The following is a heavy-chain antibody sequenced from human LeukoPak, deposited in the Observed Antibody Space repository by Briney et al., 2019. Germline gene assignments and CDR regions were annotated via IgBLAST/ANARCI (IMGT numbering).Heavy chain of an antibody. V-gene: IGHV3-53*01. CDR1: GFTVGSNY. CDR3: ARDSYYYDSSGWFMFDY. CDR2: IYSGGST. J-gene: IGHJ4*02. Sequence: GGSLRLSCAASGFTVGSNYMSWVRQAPGKGLEWVSVIYSGGSTYYADSVKGRFTISRDNSKNTLYLQMNSLRAEDTAVYYCARDSYYYDSSGWFMFDYWGQGTLVTVSS. D-gene: IGHD3-22*01.